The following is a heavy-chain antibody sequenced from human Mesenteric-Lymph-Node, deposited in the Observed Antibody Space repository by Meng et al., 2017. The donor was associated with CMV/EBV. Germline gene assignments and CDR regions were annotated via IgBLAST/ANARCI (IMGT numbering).Heavy chain of an antibody. J-gene: IGHJ3*02. D-gene: IGHD3-22*01. CDR1: GGSVSSGSYY. Sequence: SETLSLTCTVSGGSVSSGSYYWSWIRQPPGKGLEWIGYIYYSGSTNYNPSLKSRVTISVDTSKNQFSLKLSSVTAADTAVYYCARDGSGYYYLAFDIWGQGTMVTVSS. V-gene: IGHV4-61*01. CDR3: ARDGSGYYYLAFDI. CDR2: IYYSGST.